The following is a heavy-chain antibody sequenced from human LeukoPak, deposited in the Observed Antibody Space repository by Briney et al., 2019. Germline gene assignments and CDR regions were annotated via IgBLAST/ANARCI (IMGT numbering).Heavy chain of an antibody. V-gene: IGHV5-51*01. CDR1: GYSFTSYW. CDR3: ARLRESDYDFWSGYEPGWFDP. CDR2: IYPGDSDT. D-gene: IGHD3-3*01. J-gene: IGHJ5*02. Sequence: GESLKISCEGSGYSFTSYWIGWVRQMPGKGLEWMGIIYPGDSDTRYSPSFQGQVTISADKSISTAYLQWSSLKASDTAMYYCARLRESDYDFWSGYEPGWFDPWGQGTLVTVSS.